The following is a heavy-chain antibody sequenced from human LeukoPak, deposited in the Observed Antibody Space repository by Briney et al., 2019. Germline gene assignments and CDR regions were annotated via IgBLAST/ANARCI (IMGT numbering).Heavy chain of an antibody. J-gene: IGHJ6*04. CDR1: GGSFSGYY. CDR2: INHSGST. V-gene: IGHV4-34*01. D-gene: IGHD3-9*01. CDR3: ARPCYYDILTGFCV. Sequence: PSETLSLTCAVYGGSFSGYYWSWIRQPPGKGLEWIGEINHSGSTNYNPSLKSRVTISVDTSKNQFSLKLSSVTAADTAVYYCARPCYYDILTGFCVWGKGTTVTISS.